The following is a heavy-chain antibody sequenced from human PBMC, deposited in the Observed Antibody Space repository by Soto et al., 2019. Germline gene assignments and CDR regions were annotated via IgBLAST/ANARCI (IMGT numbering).Heavy chain of an antibody. CDR1: GFTFSSYS. CDR3: ARALGYGTNGVCSTGYYYYGMDV. Sequence: EVQLVESGGCLVQPGGSLRLSCAASGFTFSSYSMNWVRQAPGKGLAWVSYISSSSSTIYYADSVKGRFTISRDNAKNPLYLQMNSLRDEDKAVYYCARALGYGTNGVCSTGYYYYGMDVWGQGTTVTVSS. V-gene: IGHV3-48*02. D-gene: IGHD2-8*01. CDR2: ISSSSSTI. J-gene: IGHJ6*02.